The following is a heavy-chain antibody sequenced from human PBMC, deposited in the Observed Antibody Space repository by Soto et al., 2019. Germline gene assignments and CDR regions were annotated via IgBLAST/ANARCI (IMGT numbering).Heavy chain of an antibody. Sequence: PGESLKISCKGSGYNFTSYWITWVRQMPGKGPEWVGRIDPTDSYTNYSPSFQGHVTISVDKSISTAFLQWSRLKASDTAMYYCARPSEHGYYYGLDVWGQGTTVTVSS. D-gene: IGHD1-26*01. CDR2: IDPTDSYT. CDR3: ARPSEHGYYYGLDV. CDR1: GYNFTSYW. J-gene: IGHJ6*02. V-gene: IGHV5-10-1*01.